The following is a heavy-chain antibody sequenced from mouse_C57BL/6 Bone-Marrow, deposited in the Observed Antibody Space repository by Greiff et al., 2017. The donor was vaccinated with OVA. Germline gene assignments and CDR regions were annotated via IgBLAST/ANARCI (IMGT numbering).Heavy chain of an antibody. Sequence: QVQLQQSGAELVRPGTSVKVSCKASGYAFTHYLIEWVKQRPGQGLEWIGVINPGSGGTNYTEKFKGKATLTADKSSSTAYMQLSSLTSEDSAVYFCAKRSRPYAMDYWGQGTSVTVSS. V-gene: IGHV1-54*01. J-gene: IGHJ4*01. CDR3: AKRSRPYAMDY. CDR1: GYAFTHYL. D-gene: IGHD1-1*01. CDR2: INPGSGGT.